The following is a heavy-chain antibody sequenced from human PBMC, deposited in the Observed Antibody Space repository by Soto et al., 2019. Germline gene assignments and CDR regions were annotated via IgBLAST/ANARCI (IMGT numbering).Heavy chain of an antibody. D-gene: IGHD2-21*02. CDR2: INPNSGGT. CDR1: GYTFTGYY. J-gene: IGHJ5*02. V-gene: IGHV1-2*04. CDR3: ARAPPLCGGDCYLGWFDP. Sequence: QVQLVQSGAEVKKPGASVKVSCKASGYTFTGYYMHWVRQAPGQGLEWMGWINPNSGGTNYAQKFQGWVTMTRETSLRTAYMELSRLRSDDTAVYYCARAPPLCGGDCYLGWFDPWGQGTLVNVSS.